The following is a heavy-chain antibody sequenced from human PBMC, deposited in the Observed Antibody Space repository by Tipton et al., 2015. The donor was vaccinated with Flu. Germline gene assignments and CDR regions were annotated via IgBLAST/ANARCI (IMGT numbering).Heavy chain of an antibody. CDR1: GGSVNSGSYH. Sequence: TLSLTCTVSGGSVNSGSYHWSWIRQSAGKGLEWIGRIYTSGSTNYNPSLKSRVTMSVDTSKNQFSLKLRSVTAADTAVYYCARCRSGYCDWFDPWGQGTLVTVSS. D-gene: IGHD3-22*01. CDR3: ARCRSGYCDWFDP. J-gene: IGHJ5*02. V-gene: IGHV4-61*02. CDR2: IYTSGST.